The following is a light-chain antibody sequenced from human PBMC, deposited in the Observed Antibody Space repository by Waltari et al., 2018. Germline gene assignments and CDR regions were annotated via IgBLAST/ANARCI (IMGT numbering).Light chain of an antibody. Sequence: DIVMTQTPLPLPVTLGEPASISCRSSQSLLDSEDGNTYLEWYLQKPGQSPQLLIYEVSNRASGVPDRFSGSGSDTDFTLKISRVEAEDVGVYYCMQAREFPPLYSFGQGTKVEIK. V-gene: IGKV2-40*01. J-gene: IGKJ2*03. CDR3: MQAREFPPLYS. CDR2: EVS. CDR1: QSLLDSEDGNTY.